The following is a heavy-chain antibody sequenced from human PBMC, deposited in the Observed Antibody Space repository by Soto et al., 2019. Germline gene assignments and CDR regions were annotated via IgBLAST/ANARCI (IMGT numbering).Heavy chain of an antibody. J-gene: IGHJ5*02. V-gene: IGHV3-23*01. CDR1: GFTFKNFA. D-gene: IGHD3-10*01. Sequence: GQLLESGGGLVQPGGSLRLSCVASGFTFKNFAMTWVRQAPGKGMEWVSAIGGSGSSANYAESVKGRFTVSRDDSKSTLYLQMSGLRVDDTALYYGAKDAVAYNGEWDWFDLWGQGTLVTVSS. CDR3: AKDAVAYNGEWDWFDL. CDR2: IGGSGSSA.